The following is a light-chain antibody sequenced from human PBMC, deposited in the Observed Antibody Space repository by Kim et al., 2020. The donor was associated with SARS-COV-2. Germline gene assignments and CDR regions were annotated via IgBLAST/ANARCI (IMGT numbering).Light chain of an antibody. CDR1: KSISTF. CDR3: QQTYSTPSYT. Sequence: ASVGDRVAITCRASKSISTFLNWYQQKPGKAPRLLIYAASTLHSGVPSRFSGSGSGADFTLTISSLQPEDFATYYCQQTYSTPSYTFGQGTKLEI. V-gene: IGKV1-39*01. CDR2: AAS. J-gene: IGKJ2*01.